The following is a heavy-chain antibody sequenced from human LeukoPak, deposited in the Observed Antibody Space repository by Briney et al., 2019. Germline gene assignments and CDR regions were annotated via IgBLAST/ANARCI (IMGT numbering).Heavy chain of an antibody. Sequence: PGGSLRLSCAASGFTFDDYAMHWVRQAPGKGLEWVSGISWNSGSIGYADSVKGRFTISRDNAKNSLYLQMNSLRAEDTALYYCFVFMVRKDYWGQGTLVTVSS. J-gene: IGHJ4*02. CDR3: FVFMVRKDY. V-gene: IGHV3-9*01. CDR1: GFTFDDYA. D-gene: IGHD3-10*01. CDR2: ISWNSGSI.